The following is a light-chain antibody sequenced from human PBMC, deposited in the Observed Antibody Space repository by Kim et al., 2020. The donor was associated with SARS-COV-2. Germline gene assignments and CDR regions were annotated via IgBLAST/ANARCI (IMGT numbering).Light chain of an antibody. J-gene: IGKJ1*01. CDR1: QSVSSN. CDR3: QQYNNWPQT. V-gene: IGKV3-15*01. CDR2: GAS. Sequence: EIVMTQSPATLSVSPGERATLSCRASQSVSSNLAWYQQKPGQAPRLLIYGASTRATGIPARFSGSGSGTEFTLTISSLQSEDFAVYYCQQYNNWPQTFGQGTTVEI.